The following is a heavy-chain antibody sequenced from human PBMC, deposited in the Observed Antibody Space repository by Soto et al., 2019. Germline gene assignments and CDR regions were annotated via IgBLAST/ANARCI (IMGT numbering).Heavy chain of an antibody. CDR3: ARSTNGVYYNCFDP. D-gene: IGHD2-8*01. J-gene: IGHJ5*02. CDR2: ISAYNGNT. CDR1: GYTFTSYG. Sequence: ASVKVSCKASGYTFTSYGISWVRQAPGQGLEWMGWISAYNGNTNYAQKLQGRVTMTTDTSTSTAYMELRSLRSDDTAVYYCARSTNGVYYNCFDPWGQGTLVTVSS. V-gene: IGHV1-18*01.